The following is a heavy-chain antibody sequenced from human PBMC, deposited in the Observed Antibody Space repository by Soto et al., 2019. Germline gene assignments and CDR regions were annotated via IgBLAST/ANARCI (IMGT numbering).Heavy chain of an antibody. V-gene: IGHV3-23*01. D-gene: IGHD5-12*01. CDR2: ISASGATP. CDR3: ARGDGHNYLYSDY. J-gene: IGHJ4*02. Sequence: XGSLRISCATSGFIFRSYAMSWVRQAPGKGLEWVSAISASGATPYYADSVRGRFTISRDNSKSNLYLQVNSLRAEDTAVYYCARGDGHNYLYSDYWGQGTLVTVSS. CDR1: GFIFRSYA.